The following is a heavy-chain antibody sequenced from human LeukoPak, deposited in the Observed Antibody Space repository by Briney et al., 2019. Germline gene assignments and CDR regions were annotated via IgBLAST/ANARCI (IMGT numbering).Heavy chain of an antibody. CDR3: VTDVYSGYDIGVFDY. J-gene: IGHJ4*02. D-gene: IGHD5-12*01. CDR1: GFTFTTYS. V-gene: IGHV3-21*01. Sequence: GGSLRLSCAASGFTFTTYSMTWVRQAPGRGLEWVSSISSRGYVYYSESVKGRFTTTRDNAKNAPYLQMNSLRAEDTALYYCVTDVYSGYDIGVFDYWGQGTLVTVSS. CDR2: ISSRGYV.